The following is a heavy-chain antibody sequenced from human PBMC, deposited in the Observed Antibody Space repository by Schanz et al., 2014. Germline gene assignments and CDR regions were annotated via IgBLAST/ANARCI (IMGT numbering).Heavy chain of an antibody. Sequence: EGQLAESGGGLVQPGGSLGLSCVVSGFTVSSNHMSWVRQAPGKGLEWVSGISGSGGSTYYADSVKGRFTISRDNAKNSLYLQMNSLRAEDTAVYYCAREEGWGIAAAGPKHYYYGMDVWGQGTTVTVSS. D-gene: IGHD6-13*01. CDR2: SGSGGST. CDR1: GFTVSSNH. V-gene: IGHV3-66*01. CDR3: AREEGWGIAAAGPKHYYYGMDV. J-gene: IGHJ6*02.